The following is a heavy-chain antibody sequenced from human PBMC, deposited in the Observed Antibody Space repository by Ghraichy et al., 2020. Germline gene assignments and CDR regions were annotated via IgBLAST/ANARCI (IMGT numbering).Heavy chain of an antibody. D-gene: IGHD1/OR15-1a*01. CDR3: AKDRNNRFADAFHI. Sequence: GALRLSCAASGFTFSSFAMSWVRQAPGKGLEWVSGISDSGNMIYYADSVKGRFTISRDKSKNTLNLQMNSLRVDDTAVYYCAKDRNNRFADAFHIWGQGTMVTVSS. CDR2: ISDSGNMI. J-gene: IGHJ3*02. CDR1: GFTFSSFA. V-gene: IGHV3-23*01.